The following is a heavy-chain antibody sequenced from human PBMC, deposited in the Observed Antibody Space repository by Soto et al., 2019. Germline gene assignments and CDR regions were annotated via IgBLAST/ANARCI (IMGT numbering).Heavy chain of an antibody. V-gene: IGHV1-69*02. CDR3: AGEIQTDAFDI. J-gene: IGHJ3*02. CDR1: GGTFSSYT. CDR2: IIPILGIA. Sequence: QVQLVQSGAEVKKPGSSVKVSCKASGGTFSSYTISWVRQAPGQGLEWMGRIIPILGIANYAQKFQGRVTITADKSTSTAYMELSSLRSEDTAVYHCAGEIQTDAFDIWGQGTMVTVSS.